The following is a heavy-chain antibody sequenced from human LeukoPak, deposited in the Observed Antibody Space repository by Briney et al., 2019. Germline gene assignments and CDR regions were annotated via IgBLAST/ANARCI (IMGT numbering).Heavy chain of an antibody. CDR2: IRYDGSIK. CDR1: GFTFNNYG. Sequence: GGSLRLSCAASGFTFNNYGMHWVRQAPGKGLEWVTFIRYDGSIKYYTDSVKGRFTISRDNSKNTLYLQMNSLRAEDTAVYYCARYSGNYGLDYWGQGTLVTVSS. D-gene: IGHD4-17*01. V-gene: IGHV3-30*02. J-gene: IGHJ4*02. CDR3: ARYSGNYGLDY.